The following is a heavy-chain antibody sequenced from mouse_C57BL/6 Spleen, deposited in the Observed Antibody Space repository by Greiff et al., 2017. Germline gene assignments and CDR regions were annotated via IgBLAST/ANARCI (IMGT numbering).Heavy chain of an antibody. CDR2: IDPSDSET. Sequence: VQLQQSGAELVRPGSSLKLSCKASGYTFTSYWMHWVKQRPIQGLEWIGNIDPSDSETHYNQKFKDKATLTVDKSSSTAYMQLSSLTSEDSAVYYGALYDYGYFDYWGQGTTLTVSS. V-gene: IGHV1-52*01. CDR3: ALYDYGYFDY. D-gene: IGHD2-4*01. CDR1: GYTFTSYW. J-gene: IGHJ2*01.